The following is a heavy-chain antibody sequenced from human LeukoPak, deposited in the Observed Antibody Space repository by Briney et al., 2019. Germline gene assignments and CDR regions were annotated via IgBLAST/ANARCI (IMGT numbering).Heavy chain of an antibody. V-gene: IGHV1-69*13. J-gene: IGHJ4*02. CDR3: ARSYGDLETHFDY. D-gene: IGHD4-17*01. CDR1: GGTFSSYA. CDR2: IIPIFGTA. Sequence: SVKVSCTASGGTFSSYAISWVRQAPGQGLKWMGGIIPIFGTANYAQKFQGRVTITADESTSTAYMELSSLRSEDTAVYYCARSYGDLETHFDYWGQGTLVTVSS.